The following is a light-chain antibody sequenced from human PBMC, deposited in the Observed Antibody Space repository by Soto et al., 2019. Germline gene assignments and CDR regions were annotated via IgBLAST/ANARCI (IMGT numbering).Light chain of an antibody. CDR1: QSISSW. V-gene: IGKV1-5*03. CDR3: QQYNSYIYT. J-gene: IGKJ2*01. Sequence: DIQMTQSPSPLSASVGDRVTITCRASQSISSWLAWYQQKPGKAPKLLIYKASSLESGVPSRFSGSGSGTEFTLTISTLQPDDFATYYCQQYNSYIYTFGQGTKLEI. CDR2: KAS.